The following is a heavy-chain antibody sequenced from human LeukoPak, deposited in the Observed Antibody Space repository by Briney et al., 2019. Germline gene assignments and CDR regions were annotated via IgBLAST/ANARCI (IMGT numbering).Heavy chain of an antibody. Sequence: SETLSLTCTVSGGSISSSSYYWGWIRQPPGKGLEWIGSIYYSGSTYYNPSLKSRVTISVDTSKNQFSLKLSSVTAADTAVYYCARHKDCSSTSCYTYYFDYWGQGTLVTVSS. CDR3: ARHKDCSSTSCYTYYFDY. D-gene: IGHD2-2*02. CDR1: GGSISSSSYY. CDR2: IYYSGST. J-gene: IGHJ4*02. V-gene: IGHV4-39*01.